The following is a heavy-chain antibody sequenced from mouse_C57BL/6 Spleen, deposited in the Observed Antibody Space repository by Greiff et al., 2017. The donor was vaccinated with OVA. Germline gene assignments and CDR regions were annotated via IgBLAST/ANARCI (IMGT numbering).Heavy chain of an antibody. Sequence: EVQLVESGGGLVKPGGSLKLSCAASGFTFSSYTMSWVRQTPEKRLEGVAPFSGGGGNTYYPDSVKGRFTISRDNAKNTLYLQMSSLRSEDTALYYCARHEGGWDWYFDVWGTGTTVTVSS. CDR1: GFTFSSYT. D-gene: IGHD2-3*01. CDR3: ARHEGGWDWYFDV. V-gene: IGHV5-9*01. J-gene: IGHJ1*03. CDR2: FSGGGGNT.